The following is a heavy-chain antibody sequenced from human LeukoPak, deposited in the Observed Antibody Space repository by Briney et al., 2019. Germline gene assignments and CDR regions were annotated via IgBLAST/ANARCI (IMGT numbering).Heavy chain of an antibody. CDR1: GYTFTSYG. D-gene: IGHD3-3*01. Sequence: ASVKVSCKASGYTFTSYGISWVRQAPGQGLERMGWISAYNGNTNYAQKLQGRVTMTTDTSTSTAYMELRSLRSDDTAVYYCAREDDFWSGYGVYYYMDVWGKGTTVTVSS. CDR3: AREDDFWSGYGVYYYMDV. J-gene: IGHJ6*03. CDR2: ISAYNGNT. V-gene: IGHV1-18*01.